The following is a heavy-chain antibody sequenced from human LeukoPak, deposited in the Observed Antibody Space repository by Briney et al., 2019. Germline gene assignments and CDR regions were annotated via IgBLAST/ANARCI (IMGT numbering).Heavy chain of an antibody. J-gene: IGHJ4*02. Sequence: ASVKVSCKASGYSFTAYVISWVRQAPGQGLEWMGWISAYNGNTNYAQKLQGRVTMTTDTSTSTAYMELRSLRSDDTAVYYCAREGSLEPTDYWGQGTLVTVSS. D-gene: IGHD1-1*01. V-gene: IGHV1-18*01. CDR1: GYSFTAYV. CDR3: AREGSLEPTDY. CDR2: ISAYNGNT.